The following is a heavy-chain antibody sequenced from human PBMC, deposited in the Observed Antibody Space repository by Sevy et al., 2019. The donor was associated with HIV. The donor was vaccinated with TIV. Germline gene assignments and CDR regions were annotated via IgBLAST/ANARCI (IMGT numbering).Heavy chain of an antibody. Sequence: GGSLRLSCAASGFTFTSYSMNWVRQAPGKGLEWISYISRDSTTIYYVESVKGRFTISRDNANNALYLQMISLRDEDTAVYYCARNCYGDYIIDSWGQGTPVTVSS. CDR2: ISRDSTTI. CDR1: GFTFTSYS. D-gene: IGHD4-17*01. V-gene: IGHV3-48*02. CDR3: ARNCYGDYIIDS. J-gene: IGHJ4*02.